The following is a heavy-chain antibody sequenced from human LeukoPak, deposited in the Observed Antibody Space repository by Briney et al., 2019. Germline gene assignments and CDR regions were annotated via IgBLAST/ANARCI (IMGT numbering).Heavy chain of an antibody. V-gene: IGHV3-33*01. J-gene: IGHJ4*02. CDR2: IWYDGSNK. D-gene: IGHD3-22*01. CDR3: AREGSHYDSSGYYLWYFDY. Sequence: PGGSLRLSCAASGFTFSSYGMHWVRQAPGKGLGWVAVIWYDGSNKYYADSVKGRFTISRDNCKNTLYLQMNRLRAEDTAVYYCAREGSHYDSSGYYLWYFDYWGQGTLVTVSS. CDR1: GFTFSSYG.